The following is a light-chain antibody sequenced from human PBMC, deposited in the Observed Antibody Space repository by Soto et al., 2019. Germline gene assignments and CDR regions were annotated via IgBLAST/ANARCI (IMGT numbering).Light chain of an antibody. CDR1: ESVNSN. CDR2: GAS. J-gene: IGKJ2*01. V-gene: IGKV3-15*01. Sequence: EIVMTQSPATLSVSPGERATLSCRASESVNSNLAWYQQKPGQAPRLLIYGASTRATGIPARFSGSGSGTDSTLTISSLQSEDFAVYYCQQYNNWPPYTFGQGTKLEIK. CDR3: QQYNNWPPYT.